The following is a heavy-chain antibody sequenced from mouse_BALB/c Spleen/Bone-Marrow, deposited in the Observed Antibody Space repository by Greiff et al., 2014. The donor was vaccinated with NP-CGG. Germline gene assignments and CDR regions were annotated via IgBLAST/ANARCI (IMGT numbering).Heavy chain of an antibody. CDR3: AREDFRYDSFDY. Sequence: QVQLKESGPGRVAPSQSLSISCTVSGFSLISYGVHWVRQPPGKGLEWLGVIWAGGSTNYNSALMSRLSISKDNSKSQVFLKMNSLQTDDTAIYYCAREDFRYDSFDYWGQGTTLTVSS. V-gene: IGHV2-9*02. J-gene: IGHJ2*01. CDR2: IWAGGST. CDR1: GFSLISYG. D-gene: IGHD2-14*01.